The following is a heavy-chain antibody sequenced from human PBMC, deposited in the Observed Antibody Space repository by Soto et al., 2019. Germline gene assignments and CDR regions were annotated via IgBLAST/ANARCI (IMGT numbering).Heavy chain of an antibody. CDR3: ARGIAAEGI. Sequence: SQTLSLPGAISGDSVSSNSAACNFIRQSPSRGLEWLGRTYYRSKWYNDYAVSVKSRITINPDTSKNQFSLKLNSVTPEDPAVYYCARGIAAEGIWGQGTMVTVSS. D-gene: IGHD6-13*01. V-gene: IGHV6-1*01. CDR2: TYYRSKWYN. CDR1: GDSVSSNSAA. J-gene: IGHJ3*02.